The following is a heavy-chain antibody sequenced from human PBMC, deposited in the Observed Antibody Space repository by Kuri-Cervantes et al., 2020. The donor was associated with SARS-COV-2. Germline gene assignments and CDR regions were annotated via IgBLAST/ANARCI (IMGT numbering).Heavy chain of an antibody. J-gene: IGHJ3*02. V-gene: IGHV4-4*07. CDR1: GGSISSYY. D-gene: IGHD3-3*01. Sequence: SETLSLTCTVSGGSISSYYWSWIRQPAGKGLEWIGRIYTSGSTNYNPSLKSRVTMSVDTSKNQFSLKLSSLTAADTAVYYCARHTIFGAHDAFDIWGQGTMVTVSS. CDR3: ARHTIFGAHDAFDI. CDR2: IYTSGST.